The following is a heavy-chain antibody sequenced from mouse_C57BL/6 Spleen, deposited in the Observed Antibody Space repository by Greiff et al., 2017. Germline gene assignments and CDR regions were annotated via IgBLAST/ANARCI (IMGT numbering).Heavy chain of an antibody. V-gene: IGHV5-6*02. Sequence: EVKLVESGGDLVKPGGSLKLSCAASGFTFSSYGMSWVRQTPDKRLEWVATISSGGSYTYYPDSVKGRFTISRDNAKNTLYLQMSSLKSEDTAMYYCARPYCYGSSHGGFFDYWGQGTTLTVSS. CDR1: GFTFSSYG. J-gene: IGHJ2*01. CDR3: ARPYCYGSSHGGFFDY. CDR2: ISSGGSYT. D-gene: IGHD1-1*01.